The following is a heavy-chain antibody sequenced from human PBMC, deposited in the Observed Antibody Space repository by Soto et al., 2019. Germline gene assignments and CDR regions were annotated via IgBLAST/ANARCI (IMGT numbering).Heavy chain of an antibody. CDR3: ATEYSSSSNWFDP. CDR2: IDPSDSYT. Sequence: LGESLKISCKGSGYSFTSYWSSWVRKIHGKGLEWMGRIDPSDSYTNYSPSFQGHVTISADKSISTAYLQWSSLKASDTAMYYCATEYSSSSNWFDPWGQGTLVTVSS. J-gene: IGHJ5*02. CDR1: GYSFTSYW. D-gene: IGHD6-6*01. V-gene: IGHV5-10-1*01.